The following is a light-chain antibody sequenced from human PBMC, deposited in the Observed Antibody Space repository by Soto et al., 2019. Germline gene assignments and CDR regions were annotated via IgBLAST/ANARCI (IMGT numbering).Light chain of an antibody. Sequence: QSVLTQPASVSGSPGQSITISCTGTNSDLGSYNLISWYQQHPGKAPKLVIYEGNERPSGVSHRFSGSKSGNTVSLTISGLQAEDAADYYCCSHAGGSPPYVFGNGTKVTV. CDR2: EGN. V-gene: IGLV2-23*01. CDR1: NSDLGSYNL. CDR3: CSHAGGSPPYV. J-gene: IGLJ1*01.